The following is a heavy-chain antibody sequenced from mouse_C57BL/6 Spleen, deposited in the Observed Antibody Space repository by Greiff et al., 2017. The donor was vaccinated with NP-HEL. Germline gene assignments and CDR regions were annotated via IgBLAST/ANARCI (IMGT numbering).Heavy chain of an antibody. D-gene: IGHD1-1*01. Sequence: VHVKQSGPELVKPGASVKISCKASGYSFTGYYMHWVKQSSEKSLEWIGEINPSTGGTSYNQKFKGKATLTVDKSSSTAYMQLKSLTSEDSAVYYCARDGYYCSSYEYFDYWGQGTTLTVSS. CDR3: ARDGYYCSSYEYFDY. CDR1: GYSFTGYY. V-gene: IGHV1-43*01. J-gene: IGHJ2*01. CDR2: INPSTGGT.